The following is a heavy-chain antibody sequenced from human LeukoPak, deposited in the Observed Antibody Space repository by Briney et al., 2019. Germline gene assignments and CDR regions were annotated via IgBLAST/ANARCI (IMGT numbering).Heavy chain of an antibody. D-gene: IGHD3-22*01. CDR2: IYYSGST. J-gene: IGHJ4*02. CDR1: GGSISSYY. V-gene: IGHV4-59*08. Sequence: SETLSLTCTVSGGSISSYYWSWIRQPPGKGLEWIGYIYYSGSTNYNPSLKSRVTISVDTSKNQFSLKLSSVTAAGTAVYYCARHRISDSSGYYHDYWGQGTLVTVSS. CDR3: ARHRISDSSGYYHDY.